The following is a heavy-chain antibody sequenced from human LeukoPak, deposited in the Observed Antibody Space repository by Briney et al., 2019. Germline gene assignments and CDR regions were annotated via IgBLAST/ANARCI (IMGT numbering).Heavy chain of an antibody. CDR1: GFTFSSYG. J-gene: IGHJ6*02. V-gene: IGHV3-30*03. D-gene: IGHD6-13*01. CDR2: ISYDGSNK. Sequence: PGGSLRLSCAASGFTFSSYGMHWVRQAPGKGLEGVAVISYDGSNKYYADSVKGRFTISRDNSKNTLYLQMNSLRAEDTAVYYCGRAAAGTTHYGMDVWGQGTTVTVSS. CDR3: GRAAAGTTHYGMDV.